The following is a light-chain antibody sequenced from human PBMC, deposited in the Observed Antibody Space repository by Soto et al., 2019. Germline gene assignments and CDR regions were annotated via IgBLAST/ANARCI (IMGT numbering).Light chain of an antibody. CDR2: GAS. V-gene: IGKV3-15*01. Sequence: ILVTQSPATLSVSPGDIAAVSCMASESVSSNLAWYQQRPGQAPRLLIYGASTRATGIPARFSGSGSGTDFTLTISSLEPEDFAVYYCQQRNYWQVTFGQGTRLEIK. J-gene: IGKJ5*01. CDR1: ESVSSN. CDR3: QQRNYWQVT.